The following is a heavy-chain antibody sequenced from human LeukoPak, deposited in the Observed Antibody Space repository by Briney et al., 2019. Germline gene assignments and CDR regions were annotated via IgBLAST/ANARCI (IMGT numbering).Heavy chain of an antibody. CDR1: GFTVSSNY. CDR2: IYSGGST. CDR3: AAYDSSGYASKYFQH. D-gene: IGHD3-22*01. V-gene: IGHV3-66*01. J-gene: IGHJ1*01. Sequence: GGSLRLSCAASGFTVSSNYMSWVRQAPGKGLEWVSVIYSGGSTYYADSVKGRFTISRDNPKNTLYLQINSLRAEDTAVYYCAAYDSSGYASKYFQHWGQGTLVTVSS.